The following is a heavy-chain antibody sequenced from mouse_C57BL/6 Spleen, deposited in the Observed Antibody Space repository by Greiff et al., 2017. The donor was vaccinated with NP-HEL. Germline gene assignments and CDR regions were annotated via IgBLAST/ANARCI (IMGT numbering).Heavy chain of an antibody. V-gene: IGHV1-64*01. CDR1: GYTFTSYW. CDR2: IHPNSGST. J-gene: IGHJ4*01. CDR3: ARRVGYGNYDYAMDY. Sequence: QVQLQQPGAELVKPGASVKLSCKASGYTFTSYWMHWVKQRPGQGLEWIGMIHPNSGSTNYNEKLKSKATLTVDKSSSTAYMQLSSLTSEDSAVYYCARRVGYGNYDYAMDYWGQGTSVTVSS. D-gene: IGHD2-1*01.